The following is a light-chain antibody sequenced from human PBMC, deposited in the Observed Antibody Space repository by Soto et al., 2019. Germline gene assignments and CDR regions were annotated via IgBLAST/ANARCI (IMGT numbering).Light chain of an antibody. CDR3: CSYAGSSTYWV. Sequence: QSVLTQPASVSGSPGQSITISCTGTSSDVGRYNLVSWYQQHPGKAPKLMIYEGSKRPSGVSNRFSGSKSGNTASLTISGLQAEDEGDYYWCSYAGSSTYWVFGGGTKLTVL. CDR2: EGS. CDR1: SSDVGRYNL. J-gene: IGLJ3*02. V-gene: IGLV2-23*01.